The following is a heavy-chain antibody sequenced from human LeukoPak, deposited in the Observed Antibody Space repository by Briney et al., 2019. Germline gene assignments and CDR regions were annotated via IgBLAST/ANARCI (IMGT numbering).Heavy chain of an antibody. J-gene: IGHJ1*01. CDR1: GFTFSTYS. CDR2: ISYDGSNK. CDR3: ARDGANYDILTGYYLYFQH. V-gene: IGHV3-30*03. Sequence: GGSLRLSCAASGFTFSTYSINWVRQAPGKGLEWVAVISYDGSNKYYADSVKGRFTISRDNSKNTLYLQMNSLRAEDTAVYYCARDGANYDILTGYYLYFQHWGQGTLVTVSS. D-gene: IGHD3-9*01.